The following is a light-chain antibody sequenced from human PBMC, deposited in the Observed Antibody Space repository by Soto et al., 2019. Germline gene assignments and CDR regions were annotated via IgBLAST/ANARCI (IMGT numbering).Light chain of an antibody. V-gene: IGKV1-5*01. CDR3: QQYNSYWT. J-gene: IGKJ1*01. CDR2: DAS. CDR1: QSISSW. Sequence: DIQMTQSPSTVSASVGDAVTITCRASQSISSWLAWYQQKPGKAPKLLIYDASSLESGVPSRFSGSGSGTEFTLTISSLQPDDFATYYCQQYNSYWTFGQGTKVDIK.